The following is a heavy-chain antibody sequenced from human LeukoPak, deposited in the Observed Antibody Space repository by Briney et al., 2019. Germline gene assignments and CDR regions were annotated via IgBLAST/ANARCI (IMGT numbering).Heavy chain of an antibody. Sequence: GESLKISCKGSGYSFTSYWIGWVRQLPGKGLEWMGIIYPGDSDTRYSPSFQGQVTISADKSISTAYLQWSRLKASDTAMYYCARQSLRFGEYTYDYWGQGTLVTVSS. J-gene: IGHJ4*02. V-gene: IGHV5-51*01. D-gene: IGHD3-10*01. CDR2: IYPGDSDT. CDR3: ARQSLRFGEYTYDY. CDR1: GYSFTSYW.